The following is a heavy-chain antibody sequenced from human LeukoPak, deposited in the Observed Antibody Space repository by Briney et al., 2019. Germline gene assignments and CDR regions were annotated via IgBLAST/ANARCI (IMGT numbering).Heavy chain of an antibody. CDR1: GFTFSSYA. Sequence: GGSLRLSCAASGFTFSSYAMSWVRQAPGKGLEWVSAISGSGGGTYYADSVKGRFTISRDNSKNTLYLQMNSLRAEDTAVYYCAKVEPIAVVPAAMSDYWGQGTLVTVSS. J-gene: IGHJ4*02. D-gene: IGHD2-2*01. V-gene: IGHV3-23*01. CDR2: ISGSGGGT. CDR3: AKVEPIAVVPAAMSDY.